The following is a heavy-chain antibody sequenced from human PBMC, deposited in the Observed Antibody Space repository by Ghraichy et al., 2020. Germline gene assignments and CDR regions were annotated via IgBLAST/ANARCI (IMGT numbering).Heavy chain of an antibody. CDR1: GFSLSTSGMC. D-gene: IGHD3-10*01. CDR2: IDWDDDK. V-gene: IGHV2-70*01. J-gene: IGHJ4*02. CDR3: ARILNYYYGSGSYYAFDC. Sequence: SGPTLVKPTQTLTLTCTFSGFSLSTSGMCVSWIRQPPGKALEWLALIDWDDDKYYSTSLKTRLTISKDTSKNQVVLTMTNMDPVDTATYYCARILNYYYGSGSYYAFDCWGEGTLVTVSS.